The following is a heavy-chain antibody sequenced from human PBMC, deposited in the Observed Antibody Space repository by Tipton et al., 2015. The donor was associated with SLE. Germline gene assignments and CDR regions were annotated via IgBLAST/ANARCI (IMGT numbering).Heavy chain of an antibody. D-gene: IGHD3-22*01. CDR2: TYTSGTT. CDR3: ARGPYESSGYYVY. Sequence: TLSLTCTVSGGSISSGNYYWSWIRQPAGKGLEWIGRTYTSGTTNYNPSLKSRVTISVDTSKNQFSLKLGSVTAADTAVYYCARGPYESSGYYVYWGQGTLVTVSS. J-gene: IGHJ4*02. CDR1: GGSISSGNYY. V-gene: IGHV4-61*02.